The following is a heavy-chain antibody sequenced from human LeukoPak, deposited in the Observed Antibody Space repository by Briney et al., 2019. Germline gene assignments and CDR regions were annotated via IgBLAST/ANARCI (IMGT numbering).Heavy chain of an antibody. V-gene: IGHV4-59*08. CDR3: AGGGYSYGPIDY. J-gene: IGHJ4*02. Sequence: SETLSLTCTVSGGSISSYYWSWIRQPPGKGPEWIGYIYYSGSTNHNPSLKSRVTISVDTSKNQFSLKLSSVTAADTAVYYCAGGGYSYGPIDYWGQGTLVTVSS. D-gene: IGHD5-18*01. CDR1: GGSISSYY. CDR2: IYYSGST.